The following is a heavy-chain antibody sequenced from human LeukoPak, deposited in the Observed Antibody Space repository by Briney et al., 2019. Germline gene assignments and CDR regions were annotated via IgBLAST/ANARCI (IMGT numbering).Heavy chain of an antibody. CDR2: IWYDGSNK. V-gene: IGHV3-33*01. CDR3: ERERSPGGMDV. CDR1: VYTLRRHG. Sequence: PGRSLTLSCAPSVYTLRRHGIHCVRHAPEKGLGGVAVIWYDGSNKYYADSGRGRFTISRDKSKNTLYLKRNSRRAEDTAVYYCERERSPGGMDVWGQGTTVTVSS. D-gene: IGHD2-8*02. J-gene: IGHJ6*02.